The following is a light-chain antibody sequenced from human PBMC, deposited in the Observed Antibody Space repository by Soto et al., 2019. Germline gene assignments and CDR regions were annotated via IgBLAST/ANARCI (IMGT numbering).Light chain of an antibody. Sequence: VLTQSPGTLSLSPGGRATLSCRASQTVTSNFLAWYQEKPGQAPRLLIYGASSRATGIPDRFSGSGSGTDFTLTISRLEPEDFAVYYCRQRSNWPPITCGQGTRLEIK. CDR2: GAS. J-gene: IGKJ5*01. CDR3: RQRSNWPPIT. V-gene: IGKV3D-20*02. CDR1: QTVTSNF.